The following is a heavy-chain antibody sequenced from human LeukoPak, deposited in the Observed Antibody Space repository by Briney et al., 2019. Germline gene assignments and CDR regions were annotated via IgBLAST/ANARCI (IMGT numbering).Heavy chain of an antibody. Sequence: GGSLRLSCAASGFTVGSNYMNWVRQAPGKGLEWVSVIYSGGGTYYADSVKGRFTISRDNSKNTLYLQMNSLRAEDTAMYYCASLTGYSSSWYEFDYWGQGTLVTVSS. CDR3: ASLTGYSSSWYEFDY. CDR1: GFTVGSNY. V-gene: IGHV3-53*01. J-gene: IGHJ4*02. CDR2: IYSGGGT. D-gene: IGHD6-13*01.